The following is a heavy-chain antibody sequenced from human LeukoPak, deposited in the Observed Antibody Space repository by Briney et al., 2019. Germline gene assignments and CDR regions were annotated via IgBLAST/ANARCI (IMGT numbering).Heavy chain of an antibody. V-gene: IGHV1-46*01. CDR2: INPTGDST. D-gene: IGHD1-26*01. CDR1: GYTFTSYY. CDR3: ARDNSVGDNAWWFDP. J-gene: IGHJ5*02. Sequence: ASVKVSCKASGYTFTSYYMHWVRQAPGQGLEWMGLINPTGDSTGYAQKFQGRVTLTRDMSTSTGYMELSSLRSEDTAIYYCARDNSVGDNAWWFDPWGQGTLVTVSS.